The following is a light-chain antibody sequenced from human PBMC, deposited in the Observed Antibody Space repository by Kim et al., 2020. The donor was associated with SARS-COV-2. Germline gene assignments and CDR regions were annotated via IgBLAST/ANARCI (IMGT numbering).Light chain of an antibody. Sequence: SSELTQPPSVSVSPGQTASITCSGDKLGDKYACWYQQKPGQSPVLVIYQDSKRPSGIPERFSGSNSGNTATLTISGTQAMDEADYYCQAWDSSTVVLGTG. J-gene: IGLJ1*01. V-gene: IGLV3-1*01. CDR3: QAWDSSTVV. CDR2: QDS. CDR1: KLGDKY.